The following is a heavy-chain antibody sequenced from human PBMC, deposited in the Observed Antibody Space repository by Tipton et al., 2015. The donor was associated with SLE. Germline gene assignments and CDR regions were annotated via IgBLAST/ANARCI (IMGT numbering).Heavy chain of an antibody. V-gene: IGHV4-30-2*01. J-gene: IGHJ4*02. CDR1: GGSISSGGYS. D-gene: IGHD3-16*01. CDR3: ARGLGEFDY. Sequence: TLSLTCAVSGGSISSGGYSWSWIRQPPGKGLEWIGYIYHSGSTYYNPSLKSRVTISVDRSKNQFSLKLSSVTAADTAVYYCARGLGEFDYWGQGTLVTVSS. CDR2: IYHSGST.